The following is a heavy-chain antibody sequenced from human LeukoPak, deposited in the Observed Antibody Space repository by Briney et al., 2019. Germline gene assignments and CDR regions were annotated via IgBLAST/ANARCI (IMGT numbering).Heavy chain of an antibody. J-gene: IGHJ3*02. CDR2: IRYDGSNK. Sequence: GGSLRLSCVASGFTFSSYGMHWVRQAPGKGLEWVAFIRYDGSNKYYADSVKGRFTISRDNSKNTLYLQMNSLRAEDTAVYYCARDSSPRISGSSWYYDAFDIWGQGTMVTISS. V-gene: IGHV3-30*02. D-gene: IGHD6-13*01. CDR3: ARDSSPRISGSSWYYDAFDI. CDR1: GFTFSSYG.